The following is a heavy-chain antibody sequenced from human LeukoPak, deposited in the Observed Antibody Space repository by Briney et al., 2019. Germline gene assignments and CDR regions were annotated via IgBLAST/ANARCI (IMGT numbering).Heavy chain of an antibody. CDR2: IYYSGST. Sequence: TSETLSLTCTVSGGSMSSSSYYWGWIRQPPGKGLEWIGSIYYSGSTYYNPSLKSRVTISVDTSKNQFSLKLSSVTAADTAVYYCARLDTNWFDPWGQGTLVTVSS. D-gene: IGHD5-18*01. J-gene: IGHJ5*02. CDR3: ARLDTNWFDP. CDR1: GGSMSSSSYY. V-gene: IGHV4-39*07.